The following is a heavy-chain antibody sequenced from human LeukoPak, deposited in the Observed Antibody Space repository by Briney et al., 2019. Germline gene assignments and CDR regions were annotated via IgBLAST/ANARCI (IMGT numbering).Heavy chain of an antibody. CDR2: INPNSGGT. D-gene: IGHD3-10*01. CDR3: ASGGGSMVRGVIPFDY. J-gene: IGHJ4*02. CDR1: GYTFTGYY. Sequence: EASVKVSCKASGYTFTGYYMHWVRQAPGQGLEWMGWINPNSGGTNYAQKFQGRVTMTRDTSISTAYMELSSLRSEDTAVYYCASGGGSMVRGVIPFDYWGQGTLVTVSS. V-gene: IGHV1-2*02.